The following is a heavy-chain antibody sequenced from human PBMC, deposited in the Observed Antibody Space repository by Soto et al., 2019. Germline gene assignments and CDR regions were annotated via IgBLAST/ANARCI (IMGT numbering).Heavy chain of an antibody. CDR1: GFTFSSYS. Sequence: EVQLVESGGGLVQPGGSLRLSCAASGFTFSSYSMNWVRQAPGKGLEWVSYISSSSSTIYYADSVKGRFTISRDNAKNSLYLQMNSLRDEDTAVYYCARDQSYDRSGYYYFDYWGQGTLVTVSS. CDR3: ARDQSYDRSGYYYFDY. V-gene: IGHV3-48*02. CDR2: ISSSSSTI. D-gene: IGHD3-22*01. J-gene: IGHJ4*02.